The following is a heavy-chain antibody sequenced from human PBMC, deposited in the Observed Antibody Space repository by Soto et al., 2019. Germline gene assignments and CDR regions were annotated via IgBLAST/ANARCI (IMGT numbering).Heavy chain of an antibody. CDR2: ISYHGINK. V-gene: IGHV3-30*18. Sequence: VQLEESGGGVVQPGRSLRLYCAASGFTFSNYGMHWVRQAPGKGLEWVGVISYHGINKYYADSVKGRFTISRDNSKNTLYLQIDSLTEEVTAVYYCAKYSDYGNYGDWLDPWGQGTLVTVSS. CDR3: AKYSDYGNYGDWLDP. CDR1: GFTFSNYG. D-gene: IGHD4-17*01. J-gene: IGHJ5*02.